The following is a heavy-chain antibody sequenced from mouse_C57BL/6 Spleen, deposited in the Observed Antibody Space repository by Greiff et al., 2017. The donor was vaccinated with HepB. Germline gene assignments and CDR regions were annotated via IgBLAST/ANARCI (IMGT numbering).Heavy chain of an antibody. CDR1: GYTFTSYW. CDR3: ASDPSYYYGSSYAMDD. J-gene: IGHJ4*01. CDR2: INPSNGGT. Sequence: VQLQQPGTELVKPGASVKLSCKASGYTFTSYWMPWVKQRPGQGLEWLGNINPSNGGTNYNEKFKSKATLTVDKSSSTADMQLSSLTSEDAAVYYCASDPSYYYGSSYAMDDGGQGTSVTVSS. V-gene: IGHV1-53*01. D-gene: IGHD1-1*01.